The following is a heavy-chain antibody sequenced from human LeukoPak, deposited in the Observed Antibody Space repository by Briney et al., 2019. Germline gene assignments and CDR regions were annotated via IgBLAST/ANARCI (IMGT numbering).Heavy chain of an antibody. V-gene: IGHV3-48*04. CDR1: GFSFSSYS. J-gene: IGHJ4*02. D-gene: IGHD3-9*01. CDR2: ISSGSSTI. CDR3: ASGLTGALRYSGFDY. Sequence: PGGSLRLSCAASGFSFSSYSMNWVRQAPGKGLEWVSYISSGSSTIYYADSVKGRFTISRDNAKNSLYLQMNSLRAEDTAVYYCASGLTGALRYSGFDYWGQGTLVTVSS.